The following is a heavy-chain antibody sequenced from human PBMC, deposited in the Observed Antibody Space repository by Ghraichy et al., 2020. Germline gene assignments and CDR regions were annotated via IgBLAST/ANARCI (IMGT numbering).Heavy chain of an antibody. D-gene: IGHD3-10*01. CDR1: GFTFSSYW. V-gene: IGHV3-74*01. J-gene: IGHJ2*01. Sequence: GGSLRLSCPASGFTFSSYWMHWVRQAPGKGLVWVSRIKSDGSTTNYADSVKGRFTISRDNAKNTLFLQMNSLGAEDMAVYYCARGGYYGLGMRYFELWGRGTPVTVSS. CDR2: IKSDGSTT. CDR3: ARGGYYGLGMRYFEL.